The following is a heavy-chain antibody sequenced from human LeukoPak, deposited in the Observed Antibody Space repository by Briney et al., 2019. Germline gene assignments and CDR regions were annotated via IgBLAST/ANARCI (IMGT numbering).Heavy chain of an antibody. CDR3: ARGVGLFCYGSLTPLTYFDY. Sequence: SQTLSLTCAVSGGSISSGGFSWRWIRQPPGKGLEWIGYIYHSGSTYYNPSLKSRVTISEDRSKNQFSLKLSSVTAADTAVYYCARGVGLFCYGSLTPLTYFDYWGQGALVTVSS. CDR2: IYHSGST. D-gene: IGHD3-10*01. CDR1: GGSISSGGFS. J-gene: IGHJ4*02. V-gene: IGHV4-30-2*01.